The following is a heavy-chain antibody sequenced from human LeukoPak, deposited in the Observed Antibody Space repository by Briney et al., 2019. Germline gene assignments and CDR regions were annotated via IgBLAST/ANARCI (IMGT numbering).Heavy chain of an antibody. Sequence: PGGSLRLSCAASGFTFSSYSMNWVRQAPGKGREWVSSISSSSSYIYYADSVKGRFTISRDNAKNSLYLQMNSLRAEDTAVYYCARDRIAAAGDYYYYGMDVWGQGTTVTVSS. CDR3: ARDRIAAAGDYYYYGMDV. V-gene: IGHV3-21*01. D-gene: IGHD6-13*01. CDR1: GFTFSSYS. CDR2: ISSSSSYI. J-gene: IGHJ6*02.